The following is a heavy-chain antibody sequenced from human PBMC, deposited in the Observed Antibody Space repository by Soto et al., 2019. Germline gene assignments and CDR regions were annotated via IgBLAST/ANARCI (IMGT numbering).Heavy chain of an antibody. CDR3: ARDLDNWNYGDYNYGMDV. D-gene: IGHD1-7*01. V-gene: IGHV3-21*01. Sequence: GGSLRLSCAASGFTFSSYSMNWVRQAPGKGLEWVSSISSSSSYIYYADSVKGRFTLSRDNAKNSLYLQMNSLRAEDTAVYYCARDLDNWNYGDYNYGMDVWGQGTTVTVSS. J-gene: IGHJ6*02. CDR1: GFTFSSYS. CDR2: ISSSSSYI.